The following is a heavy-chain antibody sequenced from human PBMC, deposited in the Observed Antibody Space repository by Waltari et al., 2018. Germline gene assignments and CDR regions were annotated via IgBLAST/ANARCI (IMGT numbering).Heavy chain of an antibody. CDR3: VRLEDCTGPGGHCYSGDPFALDV. D-gene: IGHD2-15*01. CDR2: INHAGYT. Sequence: QVQLQQCGAGLLQSSETLSLTCAAYGGPFSGYSWVWVRQPPGKGLEWIGEINHAGYTNHNPSLRSRVTMSADTSKSQFSLKLNSVTAADTAVYYCVRLEDCTGPGGHCYSGDPFALDVWGQGTTVTVSS. J-gene: IGHJ6*02. V-gene: IGHV4-34*02. CDR1: GGPFSGYS.